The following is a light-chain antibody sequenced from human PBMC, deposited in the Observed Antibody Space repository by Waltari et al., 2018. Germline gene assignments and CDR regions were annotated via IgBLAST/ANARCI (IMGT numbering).Light chain of an antibody. J-gene: IGLJ1*01. Sequence: QPTLTQPASVSGSPGQPINISCTVTIRDAGGYKYVSWYQPHPGDVPRLLIYDVVKRPSGVSSRFSGSKSENTARLTISGLQAADEAHYSCSSFTSSSSFVFGSGTKVTV. V-gene: IGLV2-14*03. CDR3: SSFTSSSSFV. CDR2: DVV. CDR1: IRDAGGYKY.